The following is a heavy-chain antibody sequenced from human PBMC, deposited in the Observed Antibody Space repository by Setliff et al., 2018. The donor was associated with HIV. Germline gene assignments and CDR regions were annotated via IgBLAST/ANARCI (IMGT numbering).Heavy chain of an antibody. CDR2: IIPMFGTA. CDR3: GVGSGYYYGVAVY. Sequence: GASVKVSCKASGGSFSRNAISWVRQAPGHGLEWMGGIIPMFGTADYAQKFQGSVTIIADESTSTAYMELSSLRSEDTAVYYCGVGSGYYYGVAVYWGQGTLVTVSS. V-gene: IGHV1-69*13. CDR1: GGSFSRNA. J-gene: IGHJ4*02. D-gene: IGHD1-26*01.